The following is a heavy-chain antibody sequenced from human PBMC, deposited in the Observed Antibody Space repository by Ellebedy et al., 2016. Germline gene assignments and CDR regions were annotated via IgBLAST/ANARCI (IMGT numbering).Heavy chain of an antibody. J-gene: IGHJ4*02. CDR3: ARAPMTGIGGRGYFDD. CDR1: GYSIISTSYY. V-gene: IGHV4-39*01. Sequence: SETLSLXXSVSGYSIISTSYYWVAIRRPPAKGLEWIGSIDFRGSASYNPSLQGRVTMSVDTSKNQFSLRLRSVTAADTAMYYCARAPMTGIGGRGYFDDWGLGTLVTVSS. CDR2: IDFRGSA. D-gene: IGHD2-15*01.